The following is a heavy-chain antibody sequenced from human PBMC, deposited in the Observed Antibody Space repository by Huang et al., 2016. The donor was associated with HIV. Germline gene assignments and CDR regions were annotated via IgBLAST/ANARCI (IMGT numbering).Heavy chain of an antibody. CDR1: GGSFRNFA. Sequence: QVQLVQSGAEVKKPGSSVKVSCKASGGSFRNFAIGWVRQAPGQGLEWMGGIIPTLGTANYAQKFQGRVTIIADESTSTDYMELSSLRVEDTAVYYCATVDYYDTSGPQRGYFDNWGQGTLVTVSS. J-gene: IGHJ4*02. D-gene: IGHD3-22*01. CDR2: IIPTLGTA. V-gene: IGHV1-69*01. CDR3: ATVDYYDTSGPQRGYFDN.